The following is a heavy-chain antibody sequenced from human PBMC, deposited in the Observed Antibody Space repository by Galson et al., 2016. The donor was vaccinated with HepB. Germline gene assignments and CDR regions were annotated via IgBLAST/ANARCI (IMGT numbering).Heavy chain of an antibody. CDR2: ISYDGSNK. D-gene: IGHD6-6*01. CDR1: EFTFSTYA. J-gene: IGHJ2*01. Sequence: SLRLSCAASEFTFSTYAIHWVRQAPGKGLEWVAVISYDGSNKYFADSVKGRFTISRDNSENTLYLQMNSLRAEDTAVYYCAKDSSSALWGRGSLVTVSS. V-gene: IGHV3-30*04. CDR3: AKDSSSAL.